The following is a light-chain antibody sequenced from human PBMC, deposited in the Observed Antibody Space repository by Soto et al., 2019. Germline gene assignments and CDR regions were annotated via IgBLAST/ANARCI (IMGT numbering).Light chain of an antibody. CDR3: QQYGGSPVT. J-gene: IGKJ1*01. CDR1: QSVSSN. V-gene: IGKV3D-15*01. CDR2: DAS. Sequence: EIVMTQSPATLSVSPGERATLSCRASQSVSSNLAWYQQKPGRAPRVLIYDASTRATGVPDRFSGSGSGTDFTLTISSLEPEDFAVYYCQQYGGSPVTFGQGTKVDI.